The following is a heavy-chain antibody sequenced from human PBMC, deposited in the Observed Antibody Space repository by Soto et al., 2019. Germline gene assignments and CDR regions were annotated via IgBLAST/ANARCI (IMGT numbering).Heavy chain of an antibody. CDR1: GFAFSSHP. J-gene: IGHJ3*02. Sequence: GGSLRLSCAASGFAFSSHPMSWVRQAPERGLEWVSGISDSGGLTYNADSVKGRFTISRDNSKNTLYLQMNSLRAEDTALYYCTRRAFGSSRSFDIWGQGTMVTVSS. CDR3: TRRAFGSSRSFDI. D-gene: IGHD6-6*01. V-gene: IGHV3-23*01. CDR2: ISDSGGLT.